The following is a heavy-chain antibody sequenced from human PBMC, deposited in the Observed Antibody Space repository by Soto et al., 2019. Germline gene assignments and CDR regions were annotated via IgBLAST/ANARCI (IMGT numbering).Heavy chain of an antibody. J-gene: IGHJ4*02. CDR3: AKWGSGGSCYLDY. V-gene: IGHV3-23*01. CDR1: GFTFSSYA. Sequence: EVQLLESGGGLVQPGGSLRLSCAASGFTFSSYAMSWVRQAPGKGLEWVSAISGSGGSTYYADSVKGRFTNSRDNSKNTLYLQMNSLRAEDTAVYYCAKWGSGGSCYLDYWGQGTLVTVSS. D-gene: IGHD2-15*01. CDR2: ISGSGGST.